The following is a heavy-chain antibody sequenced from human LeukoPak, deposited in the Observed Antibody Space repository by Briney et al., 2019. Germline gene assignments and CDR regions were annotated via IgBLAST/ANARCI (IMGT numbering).Heavy chain of an antibody. CDR1: GFTFSSYS. V-gene: IGHV3-23*01. D-gene: IGHD6-19*01. CDR3: ARDRDRGSEVADHFDH. Sequence: GGSLRLSCAASGFTFSSYSVAWGGQAPGGGLEGDSVINDSGDYTVYADSVKGRFTISRDNSEKTLYMQMNSLRAEDTAVYYCARDRDRGSEVADHFDHWGQGTLVTVSS. CDR2: INDSGDYT. J-gene: IGHJ4*02.